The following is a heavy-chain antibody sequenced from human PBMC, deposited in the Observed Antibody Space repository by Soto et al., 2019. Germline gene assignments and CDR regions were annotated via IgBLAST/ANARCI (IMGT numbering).Heavy chain of an antibody. CDR2: INEDSSYI. CDR3: VRDFGWYFRSGYMDV. CDR1: GFSFISYS. D-gene: IGHD3-3*01. V-gene: IGHV3-21*01. Sequence: EVHLVESGGGLVKPGGSLRLSCAASGFSFISYSMNWVRQAPGKGLEWVSSINEDSSYIYYAHSLRGRFTISRDNAKDSLYLQMNSLRAEDTAVYYCVRDFGWYFRSGYMDVWGDGATVTVSS. J-gene: IGHJ6*03.